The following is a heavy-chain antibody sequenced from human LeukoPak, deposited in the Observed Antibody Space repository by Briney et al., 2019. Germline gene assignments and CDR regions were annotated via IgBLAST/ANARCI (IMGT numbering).Heavy chain of an antibody. CDR3: ARQTSDTAFEI. D-gene: IGHD1-14*01. J-gene: IGHJ3*02. V-gene: IGHV4-59*08. Sequence: PSETLSLTCTVSGGSISNYYWSWIRQPPGKGLEWIASMYYSGSTNYNPSLKSRVTISVDTPKNQFSLRLNSVTAADTAVYYCARQTSDTAFEIWGQGTMVTVSS. CDR1: GGSISNYY. CDR2: MYYSGST.